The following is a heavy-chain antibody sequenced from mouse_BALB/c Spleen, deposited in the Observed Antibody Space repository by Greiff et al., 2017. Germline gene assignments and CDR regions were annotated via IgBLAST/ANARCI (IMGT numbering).Heavy chain of an antibody. CDR1: GYTFTDYA. J-gene: IGHJ2*01. Sequence: VQLVESGPELVRPGVSVKISCKGSGYTFTDYAMHWVKQSHAKSLEWIGVISTYYGNTNYNQKFKGKATMTVDKSSSTAYMELARLTSEDSAIYYCARNWEAFFDDWGQGTTLTVSS. CDR2: ISTYYGNT. V-gene: IGHV1-67*01. CDR3: ARNWEAFFDD. D-gene: IGHD4-1*01.